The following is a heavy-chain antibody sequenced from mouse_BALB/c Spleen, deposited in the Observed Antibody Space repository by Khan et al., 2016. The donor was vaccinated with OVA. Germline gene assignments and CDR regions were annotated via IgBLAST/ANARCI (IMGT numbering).Heavy chain of an antibody. CDR1: GYSFTGYF. CDR3: ARIYGSDFDY. Sequence: VQLQQSGPELVKPGASVKISCKASGYSFTGYFMHWVMQSHGKSLEWIGRINPHIGETFYNQKFKGKATLTVDESSSTAHMELRSLASEDSAVYFCARIYGSDFDYWGHGTTLTVSS. J-gene: IGHJ2*01. CDR2: INPHIGET. V-gene: IGHV1-20*02. D-gene: IGHD1-1*01.